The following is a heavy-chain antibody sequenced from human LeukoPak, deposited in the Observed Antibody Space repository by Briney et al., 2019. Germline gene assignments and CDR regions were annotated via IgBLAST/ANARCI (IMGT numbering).Heavy chain of an antibody. J-gene: IGHJ5*02. D-gene: IGHD1-26*01. CDR1: GGSISSYY. CDR2: IYTSGST. V-gene: IGHV4-4*07. Sequence: SETLSLTCTVSGGSISSYYWSWIRQPAGKGLEWVGRIYTSGSTNYNPSLKSRVTMSVDTSKNQFSLKLSSVTAADTAVYYCARGYSNSGRYVGWFDPWGQGTLVTVSS. CDR3: ARGYSNSGRYVGWFDP.